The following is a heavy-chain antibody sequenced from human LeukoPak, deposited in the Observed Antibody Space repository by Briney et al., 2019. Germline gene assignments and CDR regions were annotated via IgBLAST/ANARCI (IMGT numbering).Heavy chain of an antibody. D-gene: IGHD3-10*01. CDR2: INPNSGGT. J-gene: IGHJ4*02. Sequence: GASVKVSCKASGGTFSSYAISWVRQAPGQGLEWMGWINPNSGGTNYAQKFQGRVTMTRDTSISTAYMELSRLRSDDTAVYYCARDRVGRFGERTGLDYWGQGTLVTVSS. CDR1: GGTFSSYA. CDR3: ARDRVGRFGERTGLDY. V-gene: IGHV1-2*02.